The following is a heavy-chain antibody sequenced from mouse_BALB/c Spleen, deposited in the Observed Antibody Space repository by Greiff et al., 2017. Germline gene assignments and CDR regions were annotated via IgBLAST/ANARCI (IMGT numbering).Heavy chain of an antibody. CDR3: ARGGRGYAMDY. Sequence: QVQLQQSGAELVRPGTSVKVSCKASGYAFTNYLIEWVKQRPGQGLEWIGVINPGSGGTNYNEKFKGKATLTADKSSSTAYMQLSSLTSDDSAVYFCARGGRGYAMDYWGQGTSVTVSS. CDR2: INPGSGGT. CDR1: GYAFTNYL. V-gene: IGHV1-54*01. J-gene: IGHJ4*01.